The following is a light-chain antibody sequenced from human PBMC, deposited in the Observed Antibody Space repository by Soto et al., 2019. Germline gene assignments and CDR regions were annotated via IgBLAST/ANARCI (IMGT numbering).Light chain of an antibody. J-gene: IGLJ1*01. Sequence: QSVLTQPASVSGSPGQSVTISCTGPRSDIGDSNFISWYQHSPGKAPRLLIYEVNNRPSGVSKRFSGSKSGNTASLTVSGLQADDEAHYYCSSYAGSNNFVFGTGTKVTVL. CDR2: EVN. CDR3: SSYAGSNNFV. V-gene: IGLV2-8*01. CDR1: RSDIGDSNF.